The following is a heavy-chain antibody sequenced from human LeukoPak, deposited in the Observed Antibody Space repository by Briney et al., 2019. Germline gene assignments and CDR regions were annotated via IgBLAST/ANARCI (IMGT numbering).Heavy chain of an antibody. J-gene: IGHJ4*02. Sequence: PSETLSLTCTVSGGSISSGSYYWSWIRQPAGKGLEWIGRIYTRGSTNYNPSLKSRVTISVDTSKNQFSLKLSSVTAADTAVYYCARVYSSGWLIDYWGQGTLVTVSS. V-gene: IGHV4-61*02. CDR1: GGSISSGSYY. CDR2: IYTRGST. CDR3: ARVYSSGWLIDY. D-gene: IGHD6-19*01.